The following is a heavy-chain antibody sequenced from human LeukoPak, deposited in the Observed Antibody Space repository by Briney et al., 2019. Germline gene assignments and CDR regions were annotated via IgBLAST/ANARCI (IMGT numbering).Heavy chain of an antibody. CDR1: GGTFSSYA. CDR2: IIPIFGTA. J-gene: IGHJ6*03. Sequence: ASAKVSCKASGGTFSSYAISWVRQAPGQGLEWMGRIIPIFGTANYAQKFQGRVTITTDESTSTAYMELSSLRSEDTAVYYCARDGTTGNYYYMDVWGKGTTVTVSS. V-gene: IGHV1-69*05. CDR3: ARDGTTGNYYYMDV. D-gene: IGHD4-17*01.